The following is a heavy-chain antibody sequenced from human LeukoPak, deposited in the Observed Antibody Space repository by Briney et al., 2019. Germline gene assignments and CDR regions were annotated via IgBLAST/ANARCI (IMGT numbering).Heavy chain of an antibody. Sequence: PSETLSLTCTVSGDSISSYYWSWIRQPPGKGLEWIGYIYYTGTTNYNPSLKSRLTISVDTSKSQFSLRLSSVTAADTAVYYCARRLTTGTTAYWGQGTLVTVSS. CDR1: GDSISSYY. CDR2: IYYTGTT. CDR3: ARRLTTGTTAY. V-gene: IGHV4-59*08. J-gene: IGHJ4*02. D-gene: IGHD1-7*01.